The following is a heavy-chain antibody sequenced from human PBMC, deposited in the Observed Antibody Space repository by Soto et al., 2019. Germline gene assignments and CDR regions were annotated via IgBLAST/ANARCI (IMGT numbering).Heavy chain of an antibody. CDR2: LYWDDDK. Sequence: QITLKESGPTLVKPTQTLTLTCTYSGFSVITTGEGVGFIRQPPGNALEWLALLYWDDDKRYSPSLKSRLTITQDTSKNQVVLTMTNMDPVDTATYYCAHRRKAQIVATVFDYWGQGTLVTVSS. D-gene: IGHD2-21*01. CDR3: AHRRKAQIVATVFDY. J-gene: IGHJ4*02. CDR1: GFSVITTGEG. V-gene: IGHV2-5*02.